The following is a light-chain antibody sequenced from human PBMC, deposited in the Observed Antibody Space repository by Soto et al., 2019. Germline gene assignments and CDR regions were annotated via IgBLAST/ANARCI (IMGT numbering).Light chain of an antibody. J-gene: IGKJ5*01. CDR2: DAS. V-gene: IGKV1-5*01. CDR3: QQYNTYST. CDR1: QNIRNW. Sequence: DIHMARSPSTLSSSVFDIVSITCRASQNIRNWLAWYQQKPGKAPNPLIYDASSLKSGVPARFSGSGSGTEFTLPISSLQTDDFATYYCQQYNTYSTFGQGTRLEIK.